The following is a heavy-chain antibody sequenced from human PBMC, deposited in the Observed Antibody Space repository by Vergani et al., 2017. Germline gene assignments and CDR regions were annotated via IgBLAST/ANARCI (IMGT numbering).Heavy chain of an antibody. CDR3: ARVYGDYVGAFDI. CDR2: IYTSGST. Sequence: QVQLQESGPGLVKPSQTLSLTCTVSGGSISSGGYYWSWIRQPAGKGLEWIGRIYTSGSTNYNPSLKSRVTISVDTSKNQFSLKLSSVTAADTAVYYCARVYGDYVGAFDIWGQGTMVTVSS. V-gene: IGHV4-61*02. D-gene: IGHD4-17*01. J-gene: IGHJ3*02. CDR1: GGSISSGGYY.